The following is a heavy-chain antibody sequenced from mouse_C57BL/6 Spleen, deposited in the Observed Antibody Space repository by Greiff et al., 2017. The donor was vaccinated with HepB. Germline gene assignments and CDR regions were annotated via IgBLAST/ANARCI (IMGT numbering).Heavy chain of an antibody. D-gene: IGHD1-1*01. CDR3: ARETTVVGGDFDY. CDR1: GYAFSSYW. J-gene: IGHJ2*01. Sequence: QVQLKESGAELVKPGASVKISCKASGYAFSSYWMNWVKQRPGQGLEWIGMIHPNSGSTNYNEKFKSKATLTVDKSSSTAYMQLSSLTSEDSAVYYCARETTVVGGDFDYWGQGTTLTVSS. CDR2: IHPNSGST. V-gene: IGHV1-64*01.